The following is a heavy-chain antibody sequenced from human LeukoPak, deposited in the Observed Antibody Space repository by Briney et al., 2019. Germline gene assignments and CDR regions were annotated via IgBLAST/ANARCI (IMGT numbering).Heavy chain of an antibody. Sequence: GASVKVSCKASGGTFSSYAISWVRQAPGQGLEWMGRIIPILGIANYAQKFQGRVTITADKSTSTAYMELSSLGSEDTAVYYCANSYDSSGYYYSWGQGTLVTVSS. D-gene: IGHD3-22*01. J-gene: IGHJ4*02. V-gene: IGHV1-69*04. CDR3: ANSYDSSGYYYS. CDR1: GGTFSSYA. CDR2: IIPILGIA.